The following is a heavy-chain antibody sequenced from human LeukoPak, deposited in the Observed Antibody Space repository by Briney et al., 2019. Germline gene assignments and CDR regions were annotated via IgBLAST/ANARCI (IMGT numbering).Heavy chain of an antibody. V-gene: IGHV3-23*01. CDR1: GFTFTTYG. CDR3: ARSGRYYYDSSGYTDAFDI. D-gene: IGHD3-22*01. J-gene: IGHJ3*02. Sequence: GGSLRLSCVASGFTFTTYGMTWVRQATGKGVEWDSGIVGSGGATYDADSVKGRFTISRDNSKNTLYLQMTSPRAEDTAVYYCARSGRYYYDSSGYTDAFDIWGQGTMVTVSS. CDR2: IVGSGGAT.